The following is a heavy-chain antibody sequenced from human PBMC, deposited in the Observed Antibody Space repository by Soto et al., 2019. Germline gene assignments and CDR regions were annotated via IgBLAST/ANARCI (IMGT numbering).Heavy chain of an antibody. CDR3: AREAPVAGVDY. J-gene: IGHJ4*02. CDR1: GYTFTNYG. Sequence: QVQLVQSGGEVKKPGASVKVSCKASGYTFTNYGISWVRQAPGQGLEWIAWIGAYNGNTNYARKFQGRVSVTRDTSTTTAYMELTSLRSDDTAVYYCAREAPVAGVDYWGQGTLVTVSS. D-gene: IGHD6-19*01. CDR2: IGAYNGNT. V-gene: IGHV1-18*01.